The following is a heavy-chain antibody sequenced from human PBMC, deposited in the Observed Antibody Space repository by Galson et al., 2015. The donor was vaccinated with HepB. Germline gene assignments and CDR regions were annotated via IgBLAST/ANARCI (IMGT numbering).Heavy chain of an antibody. Sequence: SVKVSCKASGGTFSSYAISWVRQAPGQGLEWMGGIIPIFGTANYAQKFQGRVTITADESTSTAYMELSSLRSEDTAVYYCARDTLDCSGGSCYSGPRDNAVDIWGQGTMVTVSS. D-gene: IGHD2-15*01. J-gene: IGHJ3*02. CDR2: IIPIFGTA. V-gene: IGHV1-69*13. CDR1: GGTFSSYA. CDR3: ARDTLDCSGGSCYSGPRDNAVDI.